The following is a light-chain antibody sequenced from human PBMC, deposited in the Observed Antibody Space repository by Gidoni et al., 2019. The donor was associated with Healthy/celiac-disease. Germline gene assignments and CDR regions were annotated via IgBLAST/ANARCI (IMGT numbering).Light chain of an antibody. CDR3: SSYTSSSTPWV. V-gene: IGLV2-14*03. Sequence: QSALTQPASVSGSPGQSITISCTGTSSDVGGYEYVSWYQQHPGKAPKLMIYDVSNRPSGVSNRFSGSKSGNTASLTISGLQAEDEADYYCSSYTSSSTPWVFGGGTKLTVL. CDR1: SSDVGGYEY. CDR2: DVS. J-gene: IGLJ3*02.